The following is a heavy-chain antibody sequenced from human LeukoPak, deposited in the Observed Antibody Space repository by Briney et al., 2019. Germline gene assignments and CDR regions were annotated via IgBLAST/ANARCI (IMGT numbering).Heavy chain of an antibody. V-gene: IGHV1-69*13. J-gene: IGHJ6*02. CDR2: IIPIFGTA. CDR1: GGTFSSYA. D-gene: IGHD6-13*01. CDR3: AIGLYSSSWYSESYYYYYGMDV. Sequence: SVKVSCTASGGTFSSYAISWVRQAPGQGLEWMGGIIPIFGTANYAQKFQGRVTITADESTSTAYMELSSLRSEDTAVYYCAIGLYSSSWYSESYYYYYGMDVWGQGTTVTVSS.